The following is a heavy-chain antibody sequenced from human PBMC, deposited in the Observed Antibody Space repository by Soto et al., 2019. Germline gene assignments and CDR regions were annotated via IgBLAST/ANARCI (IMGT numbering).Heavy chain of an antibody. CDR2: IYPGDADP. CDR3: ARPARRHGGSSSSFYYYGIDV. CDR1: GYSFTSYW. V-gene: IGHV5-51*01. J-gene: IGHJ6*02. D-gene: IGHD6-6*01. Sequence: GESLKISCKGSGYSFTSYWIGWVRQMPGKGLEWMGIIYPGDADPRYSPSFQGQVPISADKSISTAYLQWSSLQASDTAMYYCARPARRHGGSSSSFYYYGIDVWGQGTTVTVSS.